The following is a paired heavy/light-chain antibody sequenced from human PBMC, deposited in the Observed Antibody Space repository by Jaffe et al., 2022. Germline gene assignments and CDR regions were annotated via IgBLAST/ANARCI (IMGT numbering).Light chain of an antibody. CDR3: QQYNSYPLT. J-gene: IGKJ2*01. Sequence: DIQMTQSPSTLSASVGDRVTITCRASQSISSWLAWYQQKPGKAPKLLIYKASSLESGVPSRFSGSGSGTEFTLTISSLQPDDFATYYCQQYNSYPLTFGQGTKLEIK. V-gene: IGKV1-5*03. CDR2: KAS. CDR1: QSISSW.
Heavy chain of an antibody. CDR2: IYYSGST. D-gene: IGHD6-19*01. Sequence: QVQLQESGPGLVKPSETLSLTCTVSGGSISSYYWSWIRQPPGKGLEWIGYIYYSGSTNYNPSLKSRVTISVDTSKNQFSLKLSSVTAADTAVYYCARVVRRYSSGWSRTRINGDENTYYFDYWGQGTLVTVSS. CDR1: GGSISSYY. V-gene: IGHV4-59*01. CDR3: ARVVRRYSSGWSRTRINGDENTYYFDY. J-gene: IGHJ4*02.